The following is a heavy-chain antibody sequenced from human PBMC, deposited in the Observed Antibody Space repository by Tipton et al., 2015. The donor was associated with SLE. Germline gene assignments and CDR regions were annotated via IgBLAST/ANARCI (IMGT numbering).Heavy chain of an antibody. V-gene: IGHV3-7*01. Sequence: SLRFSCAASGFSFGRFWMSWVRQAPGKGLECVADMDQEGSEESYGDSVKGRFTMSRDNAKSSMYLQMNSLRVEDTAVYYCARHNTLNGFYDYWGQGSLVTVSS. CDR1: GFSFGRFW. D-gene: IGHD3-9*01. CDR3: ARHNTLNGFYDY. CDR2: MDQEGSEE. J-gene: IGHJ4*02.